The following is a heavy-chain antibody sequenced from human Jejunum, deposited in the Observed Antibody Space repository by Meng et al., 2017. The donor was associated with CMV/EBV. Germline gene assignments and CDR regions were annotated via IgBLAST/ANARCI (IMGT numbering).Heavy chain of an antibody. Sequence: GYTFTVYYRHWVRQAPGQGLEWMGWINANSGETNYAQKFQGRVTMTRDTSISTAYMELSRLRSDDTAVYYCARDTSYGSGSPFDYWGQGTLVTVSS. J-gene: IGHJ4*02. CDR3: ARDTSYGSGSPFDY. CDR1: GYTFTVYY. D-gene: IGHD3-10*01. V-gene: IGHV1-2*02. CDR2: INANSGET.